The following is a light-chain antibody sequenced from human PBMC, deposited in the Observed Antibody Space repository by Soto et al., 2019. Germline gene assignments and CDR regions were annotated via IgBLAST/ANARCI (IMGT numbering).Light chain of an antibody. Sequence: QSVLTQPPSASGSPGQSVTISCTGTSSDIGGYNYVSWYQQHPGTAPKLMIYEVSQRPSGVPDRFSGYKSGNTASLTVSGLQAEDEADYYCSSYAGSNNFVVFGGGTKLTVL. V-gene: IGLV2-8*01. CDR2: EVS. J-gene: IGLJ2*01. CDR3: SSYAGSNNFVV. CDR1: SSDIGGYNY.